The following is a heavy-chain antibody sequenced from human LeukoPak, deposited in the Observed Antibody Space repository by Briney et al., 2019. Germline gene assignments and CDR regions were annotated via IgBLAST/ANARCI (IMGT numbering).Heavy chain of an antibody. Sequence: GGSLRLSCAASGFKFSNYGMHWVRQAPGKGLEWVAFIRFDGTDEFYADSVKGRFTISRDNAKNSMYLQMNSLRAEDTAVYYCARAGYSSSWYSNWGQGTLVTVSS. CDR1: GFKFSNYG. CDR3: ARAGYSSSWYSN. V-gene: IGHV3-30*02. D-gene: IGHD6-13*01. CDR2: IRFDGTDE. J-gene: IGHJ4*02.